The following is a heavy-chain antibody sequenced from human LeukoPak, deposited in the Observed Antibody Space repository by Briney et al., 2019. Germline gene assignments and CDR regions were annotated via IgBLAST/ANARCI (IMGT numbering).Heavy chain of an antibody. CDR1: GGSISSYY. D-gene: IGHD3-3*01. CDR2: IYTSGST. Sequence: SETLSLTCTVSGGSISSYYWSWIRQPAGKGLEWIGHIYTSGSTNYNPSLMSRVTMSVDTSKNQFSLKLSSVTAADTAVYYCARHSTFFGVVIIKGRVRGPFDYWGQGTLVTVSS. CDR3: ARHSTFFGVVIIKGRVRGPFDY. V-gene: IGHV4-4*07. J-gene: IGHJ4*02.